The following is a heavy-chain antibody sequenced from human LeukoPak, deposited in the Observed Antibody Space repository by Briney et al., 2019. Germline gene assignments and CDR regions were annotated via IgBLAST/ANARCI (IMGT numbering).Heavy chain of an antibody. Sequence: SETLSLTCTVSGGSISFYYWSWIRQPAGKGLEWIGRIYSGGSTNYNPSLKSRVTISVDTSKNQFSLKLSSVTAADTAVYYCAREGPIYYYDSSGYLGYWGQGTLVTVSS. CDR1: GGSISFYY. CDR2: IYSGGST. J-gene: IGHJ4*02. CDR3: AREGPIYYYDSSGYLGY. V-gene: IGHV4-4*07. D-gene: IGHD3-22*01.